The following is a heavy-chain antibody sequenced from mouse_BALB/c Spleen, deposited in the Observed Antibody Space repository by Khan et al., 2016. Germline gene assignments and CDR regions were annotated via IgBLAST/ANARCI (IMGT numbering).Heavy chain of an antibody. Sequence: EVKLEESGGGLVQPGGSMKLSCAASGFTFSDAWMDWVRQSPEKGLEWVAEIRSKSNHHATYYAESVKGRFTISRDDTRSGVYLQMNTLSAEDSGIYFCRSVYFDYWGQGTTRTVSS. J-gene: IGHJ2*01. CDR3: RSVYFDY. CDR1: GFTFSDAW. V-gene: IGHV6-6*01. CDR2: IRSKSNHHAT.